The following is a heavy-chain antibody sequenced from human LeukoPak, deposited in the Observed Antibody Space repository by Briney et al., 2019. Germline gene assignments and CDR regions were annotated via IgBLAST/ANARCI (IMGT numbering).Heavy chain of an antibody. J-gene: IGHJ5*02. CDR3: ARLGCSYGHPNWLDP. Sequence: PSETLSLTCTVSGGSISSSSYYWGWIRQPPGKGLEWIGSIYYSGSTYYNPSLKSRVTISVDTSKNQFSLKLSSVTAADTAVYYCARLGCSYGHPNWLDPWGQGTLVTVSS. CDR1: GGSISSSSYY. D-gene: IGHD5-18*01. CDR2: IYYSGST. V-gene: IGHV4-39*01.